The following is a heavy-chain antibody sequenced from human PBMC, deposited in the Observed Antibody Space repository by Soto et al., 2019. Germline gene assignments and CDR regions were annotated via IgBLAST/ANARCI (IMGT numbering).Heavy chain of an antibody. Sequence: GASVKVSCKASGYTFTSYCRHLVCHALGQRHEWMGWINGGSGKTDFSQRFQDRLTITKDTSATTAYMELRSLRSEDTAIYYCARDPSIIQVPGRVWFAAWGQGPLVTVSS. J-gene: IGHJ5*02. CDR3: ARDPSIIQVPGRVWFAA. CDR1: GYTFTSYC. D-gene: IGHD6-19*01. V-gene: IGHV1-3*01. CDR2: INGGSGKT.